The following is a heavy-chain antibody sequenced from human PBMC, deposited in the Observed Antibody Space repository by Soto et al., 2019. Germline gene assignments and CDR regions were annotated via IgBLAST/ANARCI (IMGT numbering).Heavy chain of an antibody. V-gene: IGHV3-33*01. J-gene: IGHJ4*02. Sequence: QAPGKGLEWLAVIVREGTEQYYADSVKGRFTISRDNSKNTLYLQMNILRVDDTAVYYCARDDDYPDNGFDYWGQGTLLTVSS. CDR2: IVREGTEQ. CDR3: ARDDDYPDNGFDY. D-gene: IGHD4-17*01.